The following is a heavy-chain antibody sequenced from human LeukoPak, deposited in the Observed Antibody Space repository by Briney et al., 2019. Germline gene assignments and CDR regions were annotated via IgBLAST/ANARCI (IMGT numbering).Heavy chain of an antibody. Sequence: PSETLSLTCTVSGASISRSSYYWAWIRQPPGKGLEWLGSNYFGGSTYYNPSLKSRVTISIDTSKNQFSLKLSSVTAADTAVYYCARDQGSGFDYWGQGTLVTVSS. CDR1: GASISRSSYY. CDR3: ARDQGSGFDY. V-gene: IGHV4-39*02. CDR2: NYFGGST. J-gene: IGHJ4*02. D-gene: IGHD6-19*01.